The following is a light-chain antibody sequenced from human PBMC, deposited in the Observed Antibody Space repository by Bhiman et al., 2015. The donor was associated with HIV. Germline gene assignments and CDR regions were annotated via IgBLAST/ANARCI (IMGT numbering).Light chain of an antibody. J-gene: IGLJ1*01. Sequence: QSALTQPASVSGSPGQSLTISCSGTSSDVGTYNYVSWYQQHPGKAPKLMIYDVSNRPSGISNRFSASKSGNTASLTISGLQAEDEADYYCSSYTSSSTEVFGTGTKVTVL. CDR3: SSYTSSSTEV. V-gene: IGLV2-14*03. CDR1: SSDVGTYNY. CDR2: DVS.